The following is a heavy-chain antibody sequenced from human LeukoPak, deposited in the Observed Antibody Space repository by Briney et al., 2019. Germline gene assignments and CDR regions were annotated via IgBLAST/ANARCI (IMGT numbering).Heavy chain of an antibody. CDR2: ISSSSSTI. CDR1: GFTFSSYS. CDR3: AKDQWLVYGLWGAPGHDAFDI. V-gene: IGHV3-48*01. Sequence: HPGGSLRLSCAASGFTFSSYSMNWVRQAPGKGLEWVSYISSSSSTIYYADSVKGRFTISRDNSKNTLYLQMNSLRAKDTAVYYCAKDQWLVYGLWGAPGHDAFDIWGQGTMVTVSS. D-gene: IGHD6-19*01. J-gene: IGHJ3*02.